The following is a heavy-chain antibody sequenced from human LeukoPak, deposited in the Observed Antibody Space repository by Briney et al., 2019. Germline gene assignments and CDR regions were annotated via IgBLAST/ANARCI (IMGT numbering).Heavy chain of an antibody. CDR1: GFTFSSYE. V-gene: IGHV3-23*01. Sequence: GGSLRLSCAASGFTFSSYEMNWVRQAPGKGLEWGSYISSSGSGGSTYYADSGKGRFTISRDNSKNTLYLQMNSLRAEDTAVYYCAKEGQYYYGSGSYYNPLGIERWGQGTLVTVSS. D-gene: IGHD3-10*01. J-gene: IGHJ4*02. CDR3: AKEGQYYYGSGSYYNPLGIER. CDR2: ISSSGSGGST.